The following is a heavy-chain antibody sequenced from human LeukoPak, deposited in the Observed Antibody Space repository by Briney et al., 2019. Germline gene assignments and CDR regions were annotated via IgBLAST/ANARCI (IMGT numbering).Heavy chain of an antibody. D-gene: IGHD6-19*01. CDR2: IYYSGST. CDR1: GGSISSYY. V-gene: IGHV4-59*01. J-gene: IGHJ3*02. Sequence: SETLSLTCTVSGGSISSYYWSWIRQPPGKGLEWIGYIYYSGSTNYNPSLKSRVTISVDTSKNQFSLKLSSVTAADTAVYYCARRLSDAFDIWGQGTMVTASS. CDR3: ARRLSDAFDI.